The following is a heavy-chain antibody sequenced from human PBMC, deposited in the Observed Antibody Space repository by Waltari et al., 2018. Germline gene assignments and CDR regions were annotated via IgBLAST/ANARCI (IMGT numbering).Heavy chain of an antibody. CDR1: GFNFNIYG. Sequence: QVFLVESGGGVVQPGDSLSLSCVSSGFNFNIYGMHCVRQAPGKGLEWVAFTRFDGINKHYADSVKGRFTISRDNIKNSLYLQMNSLRAEDTAIYYCAREGIGGDQRFLREFFDYWGQGTLVTVSS. D-gene: IGHD6-13*01. CDR2: TRFDGINK. J-gene: IGHJ4*02. CDR3: AREGIGGDQRFLREFFDY. V-gene: IGHV3-30*02.